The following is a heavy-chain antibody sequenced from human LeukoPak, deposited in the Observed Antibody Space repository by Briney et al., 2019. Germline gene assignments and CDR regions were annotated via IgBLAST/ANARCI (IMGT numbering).Heavy chain of an antibody. CDR2: ISYDGSNK. CDR3: ARRAGGYSHPYDY. Sequence: GGSLRLSCAASGFTFSSYGMHWVRQAPGKGVEWVAVISYDGSNKYYADSVKGRFTISRDNSKNTLYLQMNSLRAEDTAVYYCARRAGGYSHPYDYWGQGILVTVSS. V-gene: IGHV3-30*03. J-gene: IGHJ4*02. CDR1: GFTFSSYG. D-gene: IGHD4-23*01.